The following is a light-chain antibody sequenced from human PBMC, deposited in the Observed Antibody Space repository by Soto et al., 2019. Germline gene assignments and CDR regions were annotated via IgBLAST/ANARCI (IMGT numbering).Light chain of an antibody. CDR3: QQYADYSS. CDR2: KAT. V-gene: IGKV1-5*03. Sequence: DIQMTQSPSTLPASVGDRVTVACRASQSIGSWSAWYQQKPGHDPKLLIYKATTLESGVPSRFSGSASGTEFTLTIASLQPDDFATYYCQQYADYSSFGQGTRVE. CDR1: QSIGSW. J-gene: IGKJ1*01.